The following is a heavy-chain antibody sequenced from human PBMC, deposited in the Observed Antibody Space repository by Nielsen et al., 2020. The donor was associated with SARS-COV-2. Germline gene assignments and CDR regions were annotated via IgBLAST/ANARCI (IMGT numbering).Heavy chain of an antibody. Sequence: GESLKISCAASGFTFSSYAMSWVRQAPGKGLEWVGRIKSKTDGGTTDYAAPVKGRFTISRDDSKNTLYLQMNSLKTEDTTVYYCTPWYSGSYTGPFDYWGQGTLVTVSS. CDR2: IKSKTDGGTT. J-gene: IGHJ4*02. D-gene: IGHD1-26*01. CDR1: GFTFSSYA. V-gene: IGHV3-15*01. CDR3: TPWYSGSYTGPFDY.